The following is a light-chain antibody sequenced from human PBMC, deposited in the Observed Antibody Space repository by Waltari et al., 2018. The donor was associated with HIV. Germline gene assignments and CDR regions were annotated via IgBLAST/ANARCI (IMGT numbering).Light chain of an antibody. CDR1: QTVSSNY. J-gene: IGKJ2*01. V-gene: IGKV3-20*01. CDR2: AAS. CDR3: RQYGSSVWMYT. Sequence: EVVLTQSPVTLSLSPGDRVTLSCRASQTVSSNYLAWYHQKPGQAPRLLIYAASTRATGVPDRFSGNGSDTDFTLTITRLEPEDFGVFYCRQYGSSVWMYTFGQGTKLEIK.